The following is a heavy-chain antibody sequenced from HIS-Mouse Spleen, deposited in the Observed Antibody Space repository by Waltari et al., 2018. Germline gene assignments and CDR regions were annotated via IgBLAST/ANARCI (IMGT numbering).Heavy chain of an antibody. CDR3: ARDRRTGDAFDI. CDR1: GCTVSSYS. Sequence: QGQRVESGGGGVRPGRSMRLACAADGCTVSSYSMHWVRQAPGKGLELVAVISYDGSNKYYADSVKGRFTISRDNSKHTLYLQMNSLRAEDTAVYYCARDRRTGDAFDIWGQGTMVTVSS. D-gene: IGHD7-27*01. J-gene: IGHJ3*02. V-gene: IGHV3-30*04. CDR2: ISYDGSNK.